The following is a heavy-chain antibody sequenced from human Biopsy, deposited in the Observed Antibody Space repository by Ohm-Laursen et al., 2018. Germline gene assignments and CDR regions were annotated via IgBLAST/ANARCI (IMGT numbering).Heavy chain of an antibody. CDR1: GGFISSYY. V-gene: IGHV4-59*08. CDR2: IYYTGST. CDR3: ARHAPSYSGSYWRYFDL. Sequence: TLSLTCTVSGGFISSYYWSWIRQPPGKGLEWIGYIYYTGSTNYNPSLKSRVTISVDTSMNHLSLRLPSVTAADTAVYYCARHAPSYSGSYWRYFDLWGRGTLVTVSS. J-gene: IGHJ2*01. D-gene: IGHD1-26*01.